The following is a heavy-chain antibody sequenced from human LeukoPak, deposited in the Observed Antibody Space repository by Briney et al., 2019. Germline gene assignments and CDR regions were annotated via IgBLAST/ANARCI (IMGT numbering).Heavy chain of an antibody. CDR3: ARDAALLWFGEFGY. CDR1: GFTFSDYY. V-gene: IGHV3-11*01. J-gene: IGHJ4*02. Sequence: GGSLRLSCAASGFTFSDYYMSWIRQAPGKGLEWVSYISGSGSTIYYADSVKGRFTISRDNAKNSLYLQMNSLRAEDTAVYYCARDAALLWFGEFGYWGQGTLVTVSS. CDR2: ISGSGSTI. D-gene: IGHD3-10*01.